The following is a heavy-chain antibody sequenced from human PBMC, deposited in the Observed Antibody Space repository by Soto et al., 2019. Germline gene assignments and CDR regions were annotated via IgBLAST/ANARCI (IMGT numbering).Heavy chain of an antibody. CDR1: GFSLSTSGMC. CDR2: IDWDDDK. D-gene: IGHD2-2*01. V-gene: IGHV2-70*01. J-gene: IGHJ6*02. CDR3: ARTPRLCPDQLATLSYYYYGMDV. Sequence: SGPTLVNPTQTLTLTCTFSGFSLSTSGMCVSWIRQPPGKALEWLALIDWDDDKYYSTSLKTRLTISKDTSKNQVVLTMTNMDPVDTATYYCARTPRLCPDQLATLSYYYYGMDVWGQGTTVTVSS.